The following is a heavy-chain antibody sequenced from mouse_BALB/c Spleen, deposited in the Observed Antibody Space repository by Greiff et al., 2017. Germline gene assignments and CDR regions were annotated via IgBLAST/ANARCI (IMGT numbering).Heavy chain of an antibody. D-gene: IGHD4-1*01. J-gene: IGHJ2*01. CDR3: ARRLGLDGFDY. Sequence: QVQLQQSGAELVRPGTSVKVSCKASGYAFTNYLIEWVKQRPGQGLEWIGVINPGSGGTNYNEKFKGKATLTGDKSSSTAYMQLSSLTSDDSAVYFCARRLGLDGFDYWGQGTTLTVSS. CDR1: GYAFTNYL. CDR2: INPGSGGT. V-gene: IGHV1-54*01.